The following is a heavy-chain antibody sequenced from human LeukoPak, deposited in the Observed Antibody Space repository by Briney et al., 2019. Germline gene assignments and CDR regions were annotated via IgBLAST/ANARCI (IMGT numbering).Heavy chain of an antibody. CDR1: GGSISSYY. V-gene: IGHV4-59*01. D-gene: IGHD5-12*01. CDR2: IYYSGST. CDR3: ARDRGYSGYEYIDAFDI. Sequence: SETLSLTCTVSGGSISSYYWSWIRQPPGEGLEWIGYIYYSGSTNYNPSLKSRVTISVDTSKNQFSLKLSSVTAADTAVYYCARDRGYSGYEYIDAFDIWGQGTMVTVSS. J-gene: IGHJ3*02.